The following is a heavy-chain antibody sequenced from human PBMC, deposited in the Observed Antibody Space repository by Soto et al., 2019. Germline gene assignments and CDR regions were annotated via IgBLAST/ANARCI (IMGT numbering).Heavy chain of an antibody. J-gene: IGHJ5*02. V-gene: IGHV4-34*01. Sequence: SETLSLTCAVYGGSFSGYYWSWLRQPPGKGLEWIGEINHSGSTNYNPSLKSRVTISVDTFKNQFSLRLRSVTAADTAVYYCARAGRRRYYYDSSGYYYVSWFDPWGQGTLVTVS. CDR2: INHSGST. D-gene: IGHD3-22*01. CDR3: ARAGRRRYYYDSSGYYYVSWFDP. CDR1: GGSFSGYY.